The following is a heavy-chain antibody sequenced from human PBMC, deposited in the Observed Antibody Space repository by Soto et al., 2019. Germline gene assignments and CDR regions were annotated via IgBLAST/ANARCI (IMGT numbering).Heavy chain of an antibody. CDR2: IIPIFGTA. CDR1: GGTFSSYA. V-gene: IGHV1-69*13. Sequence: ASVKVSCKASGGTFSSYAISWVRQAPGQGLEWMGGIIPIFGTANYAQKFQGRVTITADESTSTAYIELSSLRSEDTAVYYCAREMPGIFGVVTGGQGTLVTVS. J-gene: IGHJ4*02. CDR3: AREMPGIFGVVT. D-gene: IGHD3-3*01.